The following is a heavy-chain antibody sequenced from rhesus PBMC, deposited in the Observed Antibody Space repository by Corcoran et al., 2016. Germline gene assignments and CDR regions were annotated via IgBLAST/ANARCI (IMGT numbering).Heavy chain of an antibody. CDR2: NNGNSGST. D-gene: IGHD6-25*01. V-gene: IGHV4-80*01. CDR1: GGSFSSYW. J-gene: IGHJ3*01. Sequence: QVQLQESGPGLVKPSETLSLTCAVSGGSFSSYWWSWIRQPPVKGLEWIGDNNGNSGSTNYNPSLKSRVTISKDASKNQFSLKLSSVTAADTAVYYCARYGIAAAPDDAFDFWGQGLRVTVSS. CDR3: ARYGIAAAPDDAFDF.